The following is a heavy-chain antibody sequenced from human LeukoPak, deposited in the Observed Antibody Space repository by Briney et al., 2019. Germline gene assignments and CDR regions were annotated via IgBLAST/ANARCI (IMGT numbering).Heavy chain of an antibody. CDR1: GYTFTSYG. D-gene: IGHD2-2*01. Sequence: ASVKVSCKASGYTFTSYGISWVRQAPGQGLEWMGWISAYNGNTNYAQKLQGRVTMTTDTSTSTAYMELRSLRSDDTAVYYCAVVPAAIERGAFDIWGQGTMVTVSS. CDR2: ISAYNGNT. CDR3: AVVPAAIERGAFDI. J-gene: IGHJ3*02. V-gene: IGHV1-18*01.